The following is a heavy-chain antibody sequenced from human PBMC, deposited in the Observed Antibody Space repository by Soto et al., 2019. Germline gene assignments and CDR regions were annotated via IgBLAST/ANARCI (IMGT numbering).Heavy chain of an antibody. J-gene: IGHJ4*02. CDR3: VRNIVATGYFDY. D-gene: IGHD5-12*01. CDR1: GYTFTSYG. V-gene: IGHV1-18*01. Sequence: GASVKVSCKASGYTFTSYGISWVRQAPGQGLEWMGWISAYNGNTNYAQKLQGRVTIARDTSASTAYMELSSLRSEDTAVYYCVRNIVATGYFDYWGQGTQVTVSS. CDR2: ISAYNGNT.